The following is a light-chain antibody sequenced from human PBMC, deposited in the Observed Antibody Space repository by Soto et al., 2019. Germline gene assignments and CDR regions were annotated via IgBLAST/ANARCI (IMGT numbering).Light chain of an antibody. CDR1: SSDVGSYNL. V-gene: IGLV2-23*01. CDR2: EGS. CDR3: CSYAGSSTYVV. J-gene: IGLJ2*01. Sequence: QSALTQPASVSGSPGQSITISCTGTSSDVGSYNLVSWYQQHPGKAPKLMIYEGSKRPSGVFNRFSGSKSGNTASLTISGLQAEDEADYYCCSYAGSSTYVVFGGGTKLTVL.